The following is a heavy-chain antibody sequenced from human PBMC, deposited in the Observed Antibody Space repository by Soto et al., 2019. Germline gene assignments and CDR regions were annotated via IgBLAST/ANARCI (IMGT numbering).Heavy chain of an antibody. CDR3: AKDQFGELFDYYYYGMDV. Sequence: PGVSLRLSFAASGFTFSSYCMHWVRQAPGKGLEWVAVISYDGSNKYYADSVKGRFTISRDNSKNTLYLQMNSLRAEDTAVYYCAKDQFGELFDYYYYGMDVWGQGTTVTVSS. CDR1: GFTFSSYC. D-gene: IGHD3-10*01. J-gene: IGHJ6*02. V-gene: IGHV3-30*18. CDR2: ISYDGSNK.